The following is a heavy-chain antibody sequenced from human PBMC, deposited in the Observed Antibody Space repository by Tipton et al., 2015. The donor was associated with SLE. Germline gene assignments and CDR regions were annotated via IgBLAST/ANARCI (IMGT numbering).Heavy chain of an antibody. J-gene: IGHJ4*02. D-gene: IGHD3-16*01. CDR3: ARDLGGSGDY. CDR2: IIPIFGTA. V-gene: IGHV1-69*13. Sequence: QSGPEVKKPGASVKVSCKASGYTFTSYGISWVRQAPGQGLEWMGGIIPIFGTANYAQKFQGRVTITADESTSTAYMELSSLRSEDTAVYYCARDLGGSGDYWGQGTLVTVSS. CDR1: GYTFTSYG.